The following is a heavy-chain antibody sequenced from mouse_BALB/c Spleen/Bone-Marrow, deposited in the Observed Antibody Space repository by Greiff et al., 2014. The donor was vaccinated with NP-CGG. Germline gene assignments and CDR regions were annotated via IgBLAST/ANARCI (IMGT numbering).Heavy chain of an antibody. Sequence: VQLKESGPGLVKPSQSLSLTCTVTGYSITSDYAWNWIRQFPENKLEWMGYISYSGSTSYNPSLKSRISITRDTSKNQFFLQLNSVTTEDTATYYCARYYGSSYYAMDYWGQGTSVTVSS. V-gene: IGHV3-2*02. CDR1: GYSITSDYA. J-gene: IGHJ4*01. CDR2: ISYSGST. CDR3: ARYYGSSYYAMDY. D-gene: IGHD1-1*01.